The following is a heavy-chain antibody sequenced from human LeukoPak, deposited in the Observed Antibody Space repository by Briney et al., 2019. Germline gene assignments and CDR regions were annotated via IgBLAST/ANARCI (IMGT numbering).Heavy chain of an antibody. CDR1: GYTLTNYG. D-gene: IGHD7-27*01. V-gene: IGHV1-18*04. Sequence: GSSVKVSCKASGYTLTNYGISCVRQAPGQRLEWRGWMNTYNGNTNYAQKFQCRVTMTTDTSTSTAYMELRSLRSDDTAVYYCARNSPRDVAGRQFLPGVLSLLSQCDNCFDPWGQGTLVSVSS. CDR2: MNTYNGNT. CDR3: ARNSPRDVAGRQFLPGVLSLLSQCDNCFDP. J-gene: IGHJ5*02.